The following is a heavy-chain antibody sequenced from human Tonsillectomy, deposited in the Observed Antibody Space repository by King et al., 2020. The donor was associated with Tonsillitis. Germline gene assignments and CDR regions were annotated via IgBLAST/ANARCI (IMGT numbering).Heavy chain of an antibody. CDR2: THPNGGGT. CDR3: ARGDRYSGYDSLDY. Sequence: QLVQSGAEVKKPGASVKVSCKASGYTFTGHYMHWVRQAPGQGLEWMGWTHPNGGGTKYAQKFQGRVTMTRARSISKVHMELSRLGPDDTAVYYCARGDRYSGYDSLDYWGQGTLVTVSS. CDR1: GYTFTGHY. V-gene: IGHV1-2*02. D-gene: IGHD5-12*01. J-gene: IGHJ4*02.